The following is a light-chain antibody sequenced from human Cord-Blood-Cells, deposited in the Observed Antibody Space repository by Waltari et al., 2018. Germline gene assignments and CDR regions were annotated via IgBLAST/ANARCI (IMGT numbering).Light chain of an antibody. V-gene: IGLV2-14*01. CDR2: DVS. CDR1: SSDVGGYNY. J-gene: IGLJ3*02. CDR3: SSYTSSSTE. Sequence: QSALTQPASVSGSPGQSIIISCTGTSSDVGGYNYVSWYQQHPGKAPKLMIYDVSKRRSGVSNRFSGSKSGNTASLTISGLQAEDEADYYCSSYTSSSTEFGGGTKLTVL.